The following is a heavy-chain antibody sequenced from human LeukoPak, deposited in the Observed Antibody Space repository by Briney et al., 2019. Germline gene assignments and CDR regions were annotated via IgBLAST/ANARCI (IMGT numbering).Heavy chain of an antibody. CDR3: ARGLYCSSTSCSTSYYYYYGMDV. Sequence: GGSLRLSCAASGFTFSSYAMRWVRQARGRGVEGVAVISYEGRNKYYADSEKGGFTISRENTKNTVYLQMNSLRAEDTAVYYCARGLYCSSTSCSTSYYYYYGMDVWGQGTTVTVSS. V-gene: IGHV3-30*04. D-gene: IGHD2-2*02. CDR2: ISYEGRNK. J-gene: IGHJ6*02. CDR1: GFTFSSYA.